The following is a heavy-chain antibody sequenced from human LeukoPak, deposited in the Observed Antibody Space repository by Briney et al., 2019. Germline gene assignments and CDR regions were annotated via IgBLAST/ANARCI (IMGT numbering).Heavy chain of an antibody. CDR1: GFTFSSYS. J-gene: IGHJ6*02. D-gene: IGHD6-13*01. CDR2: ISSSSSYI. CDR3: ARDPVTTGYSSSWSRGTYGMDV. V-gene: IGHV3-21*01. Sequence: GGSLRLSCAAPGFTFSSYSMNWVRQAPGKGLEWVSSISSSSSYIYYADSVKGRFTISRDNAKNSLYLQMNSLRAEDTAVYYCARDPVTTGYSSSWSRGTYGMDVWGQGTTVTVSS.